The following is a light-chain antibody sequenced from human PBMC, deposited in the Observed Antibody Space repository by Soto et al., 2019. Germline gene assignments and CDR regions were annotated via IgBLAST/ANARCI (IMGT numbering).Light chain of an antibody. CDR3: HSYDISLTGYV. J-gene: IGLJ1*01. CDR2: GNN. Sequence: QSVLTQPPSVSVAPGQSVTISCIGSSSNIGAGYDAQWYQQLPGTAPKPLIYGNNNRPSGVPDRFSGSKSGTSASLAITGLQAEDEADYYCHSYDISLTGYVLGTGTKVTVL. V-gene: IGLV1-40*01. CDR1: SSNIGAGYD.